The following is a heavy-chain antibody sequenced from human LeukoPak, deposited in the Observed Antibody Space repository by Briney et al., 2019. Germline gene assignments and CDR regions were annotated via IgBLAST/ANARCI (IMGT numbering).Heavy chain of an antibody. J-gene: IGHJ4*02. Sequence: GGPLRLSCEGSGFTFISIGRTWFGRAPARGWGWVAFIRYDGSNKYYADSVKGRFTISRDNSKNTLYLQMNSLRAEDTAVYYCAKDQEGATAFDYWGQGTLVTVSS. V-gene: IGHV3-30*02. CDR2: IRYDGSNK. CDR3: AKDQEGATAFDY. D-gene: IGHD1-26*01. CDR1: GFTFISIG.